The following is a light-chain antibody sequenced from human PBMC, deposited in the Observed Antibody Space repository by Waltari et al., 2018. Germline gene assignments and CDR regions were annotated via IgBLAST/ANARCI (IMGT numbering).Light chain of an antibody. CDR1: RSNIGSGYD. V-gene: IGLV1-40*01. J-gene: IGLJ2*01. CDR3: QSFDRSLSAVL. CDR2: NNN. Sequence: QSVLTQPPSVSGAPGQNGTISCTGLRSNIGSGYDAPWYQQRPQTAPKLRIYNNNNRPSGVPDRFSGSKSGSSASLAITGLQAQDEAVYYCQSFDRSLSAVLFGGGTKLTVL.